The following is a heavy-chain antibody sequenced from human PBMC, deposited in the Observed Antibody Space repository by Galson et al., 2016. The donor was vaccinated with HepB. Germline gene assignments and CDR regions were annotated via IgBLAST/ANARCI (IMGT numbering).Heavy chain of an antibody. CDR3: ARDQNYDVLTGYYQSLGWFDP. Sequence: VKVSCKASGYMFTSYGISWVRQAPGQGPEWMGWISGHNGNTNYAQKFQDRVTLTTDTSTNTAYMDLRSLRSDDTAVYYCARDQNYDVLTGYYQSLGWFDPWGQGTLVTVTT. CDR2: ISGHNGNT. J-gene: IGHJ5*02. CDR1: GYMFTSYG. D-gene: IGHD3-9*01. V-gene: IGHV1-18*01.